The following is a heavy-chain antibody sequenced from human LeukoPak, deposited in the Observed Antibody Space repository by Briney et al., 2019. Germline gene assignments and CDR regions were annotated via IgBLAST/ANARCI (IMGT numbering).Heavy chain of an antibody. Sequence: ASVKVSCKASGYTFTNFGISWVRQAPGQGLEWMGWISAYNGHTNYAQSLQGRVTMATDTSTTTAYMELRSLISDDRAVYYCARVRGLVLYYGLDVWGQGTTVTVSS. D-gene: IGHD6-19*01. J-gene: IGHJ6*02. CDR1: GYTFTNFG. CDR3: ARVRGLVLYYGLDV. CDR2: ISAYNGHT. V-gene: IGHV1-18*01.